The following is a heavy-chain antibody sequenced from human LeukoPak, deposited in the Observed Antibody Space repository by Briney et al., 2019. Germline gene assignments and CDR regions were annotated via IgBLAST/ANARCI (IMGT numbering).Heavy chain of an antibody. CDR3: AKQPHAFDNWFDP. V-gene: IGHV4-59*08. D-gene: IGHD3-10*01. J-gene: IGHJ5*02. CDR1: GGSISSYY. Sequence: SETLSLTCTVSGGSISSYYWSWIRQPPGKGLEWIGYIYYSGSTNYNPSLKSRVTISVDTSKNQFSLKLSSVTAADTAVYYCAKQPHAFDNWFDPWGQGTLVTVPS. CDR2: IYYSGST.